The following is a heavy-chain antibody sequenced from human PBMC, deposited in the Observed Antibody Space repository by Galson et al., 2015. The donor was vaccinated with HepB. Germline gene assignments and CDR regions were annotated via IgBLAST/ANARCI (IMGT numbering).Heavy chain of an antibody. J-gene: IGHJ4*02. Sequence: SLRLSCAASGFTFSNYAMHWVRQAPGKGLEWVAVISYDGSNKYYADSVKGRFTISRDNAKNSLYLQMNSLRDEDTAVYYCARETYYDSSGYYYGYWGQGTLVTVSS. CDR3: ARETYYDSSGYYYGY. CDR1: GFTFSNYA. V-gene: IGHV3-30-3*01. D-gene: IGHD3-22*01. CDR2: ISYDGSNK.